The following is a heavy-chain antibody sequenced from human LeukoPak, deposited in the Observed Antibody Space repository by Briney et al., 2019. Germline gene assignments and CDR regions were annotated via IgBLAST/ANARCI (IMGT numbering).Heavy chain of an antibody. CDR3: ARNWGWGYSYGPRVAFDI. J-gene: IGHJ3*02. CDR1: GGSFSGYY. Sequence: PSETLSLTCAVYGGSFSGYYWSWIRPPPGKGLEWIGEINHSGSTNYNPSLKSRVTISVDTSKNQFSLKLSSVTAADTAAYYCARNWGWGYSYGPRVAFDIWGQGTMVTVSS. CDR2: INHSGST. V-gene: IGHV4-34*01. D-gene: IGHD5-18*01.